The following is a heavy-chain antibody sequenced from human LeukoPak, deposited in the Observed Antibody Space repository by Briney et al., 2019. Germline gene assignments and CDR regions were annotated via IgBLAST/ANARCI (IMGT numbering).Heavy chain of an antibody. CDR2: IKQDGSEK. CDR3: ARDPLTGSYGVNWLDP. Sequence: PGGSLRLSCAASGFTFSSYWMSWVRQAPGKGLEWVANIKQDGSEKYYVDSVKGRFTISRDNAKNSLYLQMNSLRVEDTAIYYCARDPLTGSYGVNWLDPWGQGTLVTVSS. CDR1: GFTFSSYW. V-gene: IGHV3-7*01. J-gene: IGHJ5*02. D-gene: IGHD1-26*01.